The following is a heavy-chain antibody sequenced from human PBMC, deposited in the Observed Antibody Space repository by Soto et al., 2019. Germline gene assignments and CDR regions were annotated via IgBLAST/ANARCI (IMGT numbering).Heavy chain of an antibody. V-gene: IGHV4-31*03. CDR2: IYYSGST. CDR1: GGSISSGGYY. CDR3: ARGYCYGSSTSCLGMDF. D-gene: IGHD2-2*01. Sequence: SETLSLTCTVSGGSISSGGYYWSWIRQHPGKGLEWIGYIYYSGSTYYNPSLKSRVTISVDTSKNQFSLKLSSVTAADTAVYYCARGYCYGSSTSCLGMDFWGQGTTVTVS. J-gene: IGHJ6*02.